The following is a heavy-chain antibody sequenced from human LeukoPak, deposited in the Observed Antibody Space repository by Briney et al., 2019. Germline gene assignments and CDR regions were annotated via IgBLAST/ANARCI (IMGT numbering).Heavy chain of an antibody. J-gene: IGHJ4*02. V-gene: IGHV1-8*01. CDR1: GYTFTSYD. CDR2: MNPNSGNT. D-gene: IGHD3-10*01. CDR3: ARGWASGSYRKSGFDY. Sequence: ASVKVSCKASGYTFTSYDINWVRQATGQGLEWMGWMNPNSGNTGYAQKFQGRVTMTRYTSISTAYMELSSLRSEDTAVYYCARGWASGSYRKSGFDYWGQGTLVTVSS.